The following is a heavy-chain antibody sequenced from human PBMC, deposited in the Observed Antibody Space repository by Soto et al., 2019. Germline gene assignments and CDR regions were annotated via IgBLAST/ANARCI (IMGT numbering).Heavy chain of an antibody. V-gene: IGHV2-5*02. Sequence: QITLKESGPPLVKPTQTLTLTCTFSGFSFSTTGVGVGWIRQPPGKALEWLALIYWDDDKRYSPSLKSRLTITKDTSKNHVVLTMTNMDPVDTATYYCAHRQAQGIGLAGTFDSWGQGTLVTVSS. CDR1: GFSFSTTGVG. CDR3: AHRQAQGIGLAGTFDS. D-gene: IGHD6-19*01. J-gene: IGHJ4*02. CDR2: IYWDDDK.